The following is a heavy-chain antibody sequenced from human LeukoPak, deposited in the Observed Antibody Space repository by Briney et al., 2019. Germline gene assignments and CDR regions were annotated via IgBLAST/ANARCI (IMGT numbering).Heavy chain of an antibody. CDR3: AKERIDYGGPGRGAFDI. Sequence: PGGSLRLSCAASGFTFSSYAMSWVRQAPGKGLEWVPAISGSGGSTYYADSVKGRFTISRDNSKNTLYLQMNSLRAEDTAVYYCAKERIDYGGPGRGAFDIWGQGTMVTVSS. D-gene: IGHD4-23*01. V-gene: IGHV3-23*01. J-gene: IGHJ3*02. CDR2: ISGSGGST. CDR1: GFTFSSYA.